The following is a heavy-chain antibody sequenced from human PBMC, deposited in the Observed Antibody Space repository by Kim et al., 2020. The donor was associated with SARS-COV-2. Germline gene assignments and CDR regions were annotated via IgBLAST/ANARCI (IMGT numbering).Heavy chain of an antibody. CDR3: ARAPSSTSCYSCYYYGMDV. CDR1: GGSISSYY. V-gene: IGHV4-59*13. J-gene: IGHJ6*02. D-gene: IGHD2-2*01. CDR2: IYYSGST. Sequence: SETLSLTCTVSGGSISSYYWSWIRQPPGKGLEWIGYIYYSGSTNYNPSLKSRVTISVDTSKNQFSLKLSSVTAADTAVYYCARAPSSTSCYSCYYYGMDVWGQGTTVTVSS.